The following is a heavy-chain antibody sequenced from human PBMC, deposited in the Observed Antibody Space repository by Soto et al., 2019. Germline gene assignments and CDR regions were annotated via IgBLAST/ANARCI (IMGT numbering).Heavy chain of an antibody. D-gene: IGHD2-8*01. CDR1: GFTFSSYW. J-gene: IGHJ4*02. CDR3: ARDRGIVLMVYASYYFDY. Sequence: GGSLRLSCAASGFTFSSYWMSWVRQAPGKGLEWVANIKQDGSEKYYVDSVKGRFTISRDNAKNSLYLQMNSLRAEDTAVYYCARDRGIVLMVYASYYFDYWGQGTLVTVSS. V-gene: IGHV3-7*01. CDR2: IKQDGSEK.